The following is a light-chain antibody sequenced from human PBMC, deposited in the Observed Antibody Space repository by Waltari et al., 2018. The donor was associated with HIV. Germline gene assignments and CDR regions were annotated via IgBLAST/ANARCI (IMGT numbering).Light chain of an antibody. CDR3: QQSYNTPYT. Sequence: IQMTQSPSSLSASIGDRVTISCRASQNVNRYIHWYQQKPGKAPELLIYAASSLQRGVPSRFSGAGSGTDFTLTISSLEPDDFATYYFQQSYNTPYTFGQGTELDI. CDR1: QNVNRY. V-gene: IGKV1-39*01. J-gene: IGKJ2*01. CDR2: AAS.